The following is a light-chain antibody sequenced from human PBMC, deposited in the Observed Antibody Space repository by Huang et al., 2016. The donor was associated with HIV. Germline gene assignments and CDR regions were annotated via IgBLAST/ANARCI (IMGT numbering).Light chain of an antibody. CDR3: HQYSKWPPGT. J-gene: IGKJ1*01. V-gene: IGKV3-15*01. Sequence: EIVMTQSPATLSVSPGERATLSCRASHYIATDLAWYQQKPGQAPRRLIYGASTRAAGIPARFSGTGSGTEFTLTINSLQSEDFALYYCHQYSKWPPGTFGQGSKVEVK. CDR1: HYIATD. CDR2: GAS.